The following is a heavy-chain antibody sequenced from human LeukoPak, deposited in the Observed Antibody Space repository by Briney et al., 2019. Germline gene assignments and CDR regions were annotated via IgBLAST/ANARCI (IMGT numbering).Heavy chain of an antibody. Sequence: GGSLRLSCAASGFTFSSYSMNWVRQAPGKGLEWVSGISGSGGGTYNADSVKGRFTISRDNSKNTLYLQMNSLRAEDTAVYYCAKNGVNYWYFDLWGRGTLVTVSS. D-gene: IGHD2-8*01. CDR1: GFTFSSYS. V-gene: IGHV3-23*01. CDR3: AKNGVNYWYFDL. J-gene: IGHJ2*01. CDR2: ISGSGGGT.